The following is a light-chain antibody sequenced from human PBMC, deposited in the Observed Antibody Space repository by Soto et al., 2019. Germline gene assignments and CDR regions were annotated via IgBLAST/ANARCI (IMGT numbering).Light chain of an antibody. V-gene: IGKV1-39*02. J-gene: IGKJ5*01. CDR2: AAY. Sequence: DIQMTHSPSTLSGSVVDRVTITFLASQSISSYLNWYQQKPGKATKLLIYAAYSLQSGVKSRFSGSGSGTDFTLTIRSMQPEDFATYYCKKHGQWHITFGNGKRREIK. CDR1: QSISSY. CDR3: KKHGQWHIT.